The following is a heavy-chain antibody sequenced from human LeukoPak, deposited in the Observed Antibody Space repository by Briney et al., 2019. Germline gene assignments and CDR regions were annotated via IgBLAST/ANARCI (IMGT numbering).Heavy chain of an antibody. Sequence: PSETLSLTCTVSGYSISSGYYWGWIRQPPGKGLEWIGSIYHGGSTYHNPSLKSRVTISVDTSKNQFSLKLSSVTAADTAVYYCARETDCSSTSCYYGSVAPGNWYFDLWGRGTLVTVSS. CDR3: ARETDCSSTSCYYGSVAPGNWYFDL. CDR2: IYHGGST. V-gene: IGHV4-38-2*02. D-gene: IGHD2-2*01. J-gene: IGHJ2*01. CDR1: GYSISSGYY.